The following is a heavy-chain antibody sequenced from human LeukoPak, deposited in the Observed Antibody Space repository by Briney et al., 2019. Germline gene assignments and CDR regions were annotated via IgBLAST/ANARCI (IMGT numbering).Heavy chain of an antibody. J-gene: IGHJ5*02. CDR2: IYYSGNT. CDR3: VRGNYRPKYSWFDP. Sequence: SETLSLTCTVSGGSISFSTYYWGWIRQPPGKGLDWIGSIYYSGNTYYNPSLKSRVTILVDTSKNQFSLKLSSVTAADTAVYYCVRGNYRPKYSWFDPWGQGTLVTVSS. D-gene: IGHD1-7*01. CDR1: GGSISFSTYY. V-gene: IGHV4-39*07.